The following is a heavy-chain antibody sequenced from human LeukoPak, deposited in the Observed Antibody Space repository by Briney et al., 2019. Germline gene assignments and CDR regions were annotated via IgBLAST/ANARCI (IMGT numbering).Heavy chain of an antibody. Sequence: PGGSLRLSCAASGFTFSNSAMNWVRQAPGKGLEWVSTISGSGAGTYYADSVKGRFTISRDNSKNTLYLQMNSLRAEDTAVYYCARDRGGSYSAIDYWGQGTLVTVSS. CDR2: ISGSGAGT. CDR1: GFTFSNSA. CDR3: ARDRGGSYSAIDY. D-gene: IGHD1-26*01. J-gene: IGHJ4*02. V-gene: IGHV3-23*01.